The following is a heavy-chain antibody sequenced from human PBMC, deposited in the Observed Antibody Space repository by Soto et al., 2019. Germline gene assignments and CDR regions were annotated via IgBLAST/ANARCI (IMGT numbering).Heavy chain of an antibody. V-gene: IGHV4-34*01. J-gene: IGHJ4*02. CDR3: ARGRRYSNYFDY. D-gene: IGHD4-4*01. CDR1: GGSFSGYY. CDR2: INHSGST. Sequence: SETLSLTCAVYGGSFSGYYWSWIRQPPGKGLEWIGEINHSGSTNYNPSLKSRVTISVDTSKNQFSLKLSSVTAADTAVYYCARGRRYSNYFDYWGQGTLVTVSS.